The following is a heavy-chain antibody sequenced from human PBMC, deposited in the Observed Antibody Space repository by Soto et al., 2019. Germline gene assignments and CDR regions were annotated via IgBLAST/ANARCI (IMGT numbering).Heavy chain of an antibody. V-gene: IGHV1-8*01. CDR1: GYIFTSYG. CDR3: ARERSAGTGWFDP. CDR2: MNPNSGNT. Sequence: QVQLVQSGAEVKKPGASVKVSCKASGYIFTSYGINWVREATGQGLEWMGWMNPNSGNTGYAQKFQGRVTMTRNTSMSTAYMELSSLRSEDTAVYYCARERSAGTGWFDPWGQGTLVTVSS. D-gene: IGHD6-13*01. J-gene: IGHJ5*02.